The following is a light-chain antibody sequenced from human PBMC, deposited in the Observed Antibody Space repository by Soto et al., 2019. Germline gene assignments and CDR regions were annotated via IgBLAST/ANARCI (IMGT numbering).Light chain of an antibody. J-gene: IGLJ1*01. CDR3: QSYDSSLNGFFV. V-gene: IGLV1-40*01. CDR2: GNS. Sequence: QSVLTQPPSVSGVLGQRVTISCTGSSSNIGAGYDVHWYQQVPGTAPKLLIYGNSNRPSGVPDRFSGSKSGTSGSLAITGLQAEDDADYYCQSYDSSLNGFFVFGTGTKVT. CDR1: SSNIGAGYD.